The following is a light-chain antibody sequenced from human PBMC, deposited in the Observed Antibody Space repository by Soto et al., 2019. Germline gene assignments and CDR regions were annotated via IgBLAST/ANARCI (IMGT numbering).Light chain of an antibody. Sequence: EIVMTQSPATLSVSPGEGATLSCRASPSVSSKLAWYHKKPGQAPRLLIYGASSRATGIPARFSGSGSGTDFNLTISKLETEDFAVYECQQRSNWTANFGQGTRLEIK. J-gene: IGKJ5*01. CDR2: GAS. V-gene: IGKV3D-15*01. CDR3: QQRSNWTAN. CDR1: PSVSSK.